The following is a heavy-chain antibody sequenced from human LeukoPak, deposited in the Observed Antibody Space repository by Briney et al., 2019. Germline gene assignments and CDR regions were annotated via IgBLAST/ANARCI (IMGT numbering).Heavy chain of an antibody. V-gene: IGHV1-2*02. D-gene: IGHD3-22*01. Sequence: ASVKVSCKASGGTFSSYAISWVRQARGQGLEWMGWINPNSGGTNYAQKFQGRVTMTRDTSISTAYMELSRLRSDDTAVYYCARPYYYDSSGYYPYWGQGTLVTVSS. J-gene: IGHJ4*02. CDR2: INPNSGGT. CDR3: ARPYYYDSSGYYPY. CDR1: GGTFSSYA.